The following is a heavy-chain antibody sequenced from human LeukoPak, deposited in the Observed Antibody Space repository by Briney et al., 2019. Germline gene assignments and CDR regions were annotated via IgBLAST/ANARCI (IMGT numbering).Heavy chain of an antibody. CDR3: ARFMPRVTAIPHDGFDI. J-gene: IGHJ3*02. V-gene: IGHV4-39*07. D-gene: IGHD2-21*02. CDR1: GGTVTSSTSF. Sequence: PSETLSLTCTLSGGTVTSSTSFWGWIRQPPGKGLECIGEINHSGSTNYNPSLKSRVTISVDTSKNQLSLKLSSVTAADTAVYYCARFMPRVTAIPHDGFDIWGQGTMVTVSS. CDR2: INHSGST.